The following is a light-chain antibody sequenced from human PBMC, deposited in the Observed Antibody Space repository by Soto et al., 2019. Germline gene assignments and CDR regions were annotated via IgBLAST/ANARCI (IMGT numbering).Light chain of an antibody. CDR2: DAS. V-gene: IGKV3-11*01. CDR1: QSISSY. CDR3: QQRNSWPLT. Sequence: EIVLTQSPATLSLSPGERATLSCRASQSISSYLAWYQQKPGQAPRLLICDASYRATGIPARFSGSGSVTDFTLTISSLEPEDFAVYYCQQRNSWPLTFGGGTNVEIK. J-gene: IGKJ4*01.